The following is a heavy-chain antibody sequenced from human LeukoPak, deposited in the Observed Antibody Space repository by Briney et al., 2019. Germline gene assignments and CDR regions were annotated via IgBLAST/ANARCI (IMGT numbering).Heavy chain of an antibody. V-gene: IGHV1-8*01. J-gene: IGHJ6*02. CDR2: MNPNSGIT. D-gene: IGHD3-10*01. CDR3: ARGLVRGRFDRDV. Sequence: PGASVKVSCKASGYTFTSHDIDWVRQATGQGLEWMGWMNPNSGITGYAQKFQGRVTMTRDTSISTVYMELSSLTSEDTAVYYCARGLVRGRFDRDVWGQGTTVTVSS. CDR1: GYTFTSHD.